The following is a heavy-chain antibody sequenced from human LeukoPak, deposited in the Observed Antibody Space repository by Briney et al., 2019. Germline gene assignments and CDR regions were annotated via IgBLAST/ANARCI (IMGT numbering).Heavy chain of an antibody. Sequence: PGGSLRLSCAASGFTVSSYWMHSVRHAAGKGLVWVSRIRSDGSSTTYADSVKGRFTISRDNTKNTLYLQMNSLRADDTAVYYCARDDYNRHWGQGTLVTVSS. CDR2: IRSDGSST. J-gene: IGHJ4*02. CDR3: ARDDYNRH. V-gene: IGHV3-74*01. D-gene: IGHD4-11*01. CDR1: GFTVSSYW.